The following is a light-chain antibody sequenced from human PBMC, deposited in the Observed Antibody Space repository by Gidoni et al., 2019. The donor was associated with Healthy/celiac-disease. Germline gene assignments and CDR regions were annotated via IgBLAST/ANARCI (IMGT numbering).Light chain of an antibody. J-gene: IGLJ3*02. V-gene: IGLV3-1*01. CDR2: QDS. CDR1: ILGDKY. Sequence: SYELTHPPSVPVSPGQTASSTCPGDILGDKYACWYQQKPGQSTVLIIYQDSKRPSGIPGRFSGSNCGNTATLTISGTQAMDEADYYCQAWDSSIVVFGGGTKLTVL. CDR3: QAWDSSIVV.